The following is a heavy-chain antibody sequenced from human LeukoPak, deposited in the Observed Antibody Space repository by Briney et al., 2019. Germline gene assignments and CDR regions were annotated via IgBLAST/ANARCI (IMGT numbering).Heavy chain of an antibody. CDR1: GGSFSGYY. CDR2: INHSGST. D-gene: IGHD5-18*01. V-gene: IGHV4-34*01. J-gene: IGHJ6*03. Sequence: SETLSLTCAVYGGSFSGYYWSWIRQPPGKGLEWIGEINHSGSTNYNPSLKSRVTISVDTSKNQFSLKLSSVTAADTAVYYCARVRIQLWYPYYYYMDVWGKGTTVTVSS. CDR3: ARVRIQLWYPYYYYMDV.